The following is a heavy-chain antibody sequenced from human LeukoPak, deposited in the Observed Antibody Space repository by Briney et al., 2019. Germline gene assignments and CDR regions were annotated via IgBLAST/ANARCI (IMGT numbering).Heavy chain of an antibody. CDR3: ARSYYYGSGSYSFDI. D-gene: IGHD3-10*01. CDR2: IYDSGST. CDR1: GASIRSGDYY. V-gene: IGHV4-30-4*01. J-gene: IGHJ3*02. Sequence: PSETLSLTCTVSGASIRSGDYYWSWIRQPPGKGLEWIGYIYDSGSTYYNPSLKSRITISVDTSENRFSLKLSSVTATDTAVYYCARSYYYGSGSYSFDIWGQGTMVTVSS.